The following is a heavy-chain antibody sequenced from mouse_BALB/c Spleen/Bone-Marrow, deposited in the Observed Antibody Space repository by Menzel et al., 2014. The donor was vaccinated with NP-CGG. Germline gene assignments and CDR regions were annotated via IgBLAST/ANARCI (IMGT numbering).Heavy chain of an antibody. CDR2: IDPENGNT. D-gene: IGHD2-4*01. Sequence: EVKLMESGAELVRPGALVKLSCKASGFNIKDYYMHWVKQRPEQGLERIGWIDPENGNTIYDPKFQGKASITADTSSNTAYLQLSSLPSEDTAVYYCARGLRHAMDYWGQGTSVTVSS. V-gene: IGHV14-1*02. CDR1: GFNIKDYY. J-gene: IGHJ4*01. CDR3: ARGLRHAMDY.